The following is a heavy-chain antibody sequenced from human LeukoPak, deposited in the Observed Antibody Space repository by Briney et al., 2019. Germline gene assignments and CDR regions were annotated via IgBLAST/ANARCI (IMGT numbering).Heavy chain of an antibody. CDR1: GGTFSSYA. Sequence: GASVKVSCKASGGTFSSYAINWVRQALGQGLEWMGGIIPIFGTSNYAHKFQGRVTITADESTSTVYMELSSLRSDDTAIYYCAFEGYNYGYNWGQGTLVTVSS. V-gene: IGHV1-69*13. D-gene: IGHD5-18*01. CDR3: AFEGYNYGYN. CDR2: IIPIFGTS. J-gene: IGHJ4*02.